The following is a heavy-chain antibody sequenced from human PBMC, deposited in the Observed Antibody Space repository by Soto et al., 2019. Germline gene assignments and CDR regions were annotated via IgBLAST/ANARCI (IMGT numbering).Heavy chain of an antibody. CDR1: GYIFTAFF. J-gene: IGHJ5*02. CDR2: INTVSGVT. V-gene: IGHV1-2*02. CDR3: ARMATSGTLHWFDP. Sequence: ASVKVSCKASGYIFTAFFIHWVRQAPGQGLEWMGWINTVSGVTKSEQKFQGRVSMTRNTSITTAYLELSSLRSDDTAIYYCARMATSGTLHWFDPWGQGTLVTVSS.